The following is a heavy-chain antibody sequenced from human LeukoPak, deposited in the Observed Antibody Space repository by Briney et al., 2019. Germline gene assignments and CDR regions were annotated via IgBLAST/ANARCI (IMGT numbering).Heavy chain of an antibody. D-gene: IGHD3-16*01. Sequence: GGSLRLSCETSGFTFISYGMHWVRQTPGKGLEWVSAISSGGATYYADSVKGRFTISRDNSKNTLYLQMNSLRAEDTAVYYCDGGEGYYIDYWGQGTLVTVSS. CDR3: DGGEGYYIDY. CDR1: GFTFISYG. J-gene: IGHJ4*02. V-gene: IGHV3-23*01. CDR2: ISSGGAT.